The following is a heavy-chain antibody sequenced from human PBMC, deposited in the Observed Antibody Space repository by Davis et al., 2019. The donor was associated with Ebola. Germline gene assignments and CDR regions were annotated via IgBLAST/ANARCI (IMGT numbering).Heavy chain of an antibody. CDR2: ISSRSSLI. CDR1: GFTFSSYS. Sequence: GESLKISCAASGFTFSSYSINWVRQAPGKGLEWVSYISSRSSLIYYADSVRGRFTISRDNAKNSLYLQMNSLRAEDTAVYYCAKGANLGYWGQGTLVTVSS. V-gene: IGHV3-48*01. J-gene: IGHJ4*02. CDR3: AKGANLGY. D-gene: IGHD7-27*01.